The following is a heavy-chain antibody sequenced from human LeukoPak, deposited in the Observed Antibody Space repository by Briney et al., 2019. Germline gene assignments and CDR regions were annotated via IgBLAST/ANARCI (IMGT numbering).Heavy chain of an antibody. CDR2: INAGNGNT. J-gene: IGHJ5*02. CDR1: GYTFTSYA. V-gene: IGHV1-3*03. CDR3: ARDIGLITMVRGVTKGGFDP. Sequence: ASVKVSCKASGYTFTSYAMHWVRQAPGQRLEWMGWINAGNGNTKYSQEFQGRVTITRDTSASTAYMELSSLRSEDMAVYYCARDIGLITMVRGVTKGGFDPWGQGTLVTVSS. D-gene: IGHD3-10*01.